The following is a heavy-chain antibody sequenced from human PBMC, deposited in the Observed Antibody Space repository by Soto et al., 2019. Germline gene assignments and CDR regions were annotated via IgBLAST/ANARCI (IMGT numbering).Heavy chain of an antibody. CDR2: IYWNDDK. J-gene: IGHJ6*02. CDR1: GFSLSTSGVG. V-gene: IGHV2-5*01. CDR3: AHAEYYYDSSGYYPDYYYGMDV. Sequence: QITLKESGPTLVKPTQTLTLTCTFSGFSLSTSGVGVGWIRQPPGKALEWLALIYWNDDKRYSPSLKSRLTITKDTSKNQVVLTMTNMDPVDTATYYCAHAEYYYDSSGYYPDYYYGMDVWGQGTTVTVSS. D-gene: IGHD3-22*01.